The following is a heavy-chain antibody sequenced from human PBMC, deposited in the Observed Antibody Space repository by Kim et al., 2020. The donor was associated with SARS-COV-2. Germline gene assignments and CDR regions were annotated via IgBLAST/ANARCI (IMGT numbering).Heavy chain of an antibody. Sequence: ASVKVSCKASGYTFTGYYMHWVRQAPGQGLEWMGWINPNSGGTNYAQKFQGWVTMTRDTSISTAYMELSRLISDDTAVYYCARDRVGAPGWYFDLWGRGTLVTVSS. D-gene: IGHD1-26*01. V-gene: IGHV1-2*04. CDR3: ARDRVGAPGWYFDL. J-gene: IGHJ2*01. CDR1: GYTFTGYY. CDR2: INPNSGGT.